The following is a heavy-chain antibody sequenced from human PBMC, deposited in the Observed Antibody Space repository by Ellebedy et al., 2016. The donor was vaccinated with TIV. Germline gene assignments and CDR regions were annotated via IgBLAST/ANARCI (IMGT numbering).Heavy chain of an antibody. D-gene: IGHD3-9*01. Sequence: GGSLRLSXAASGFTFDDYTMHWVRQAPGKGLEWVAFISSNGDMTFYGDSVKGRFTISRDNSKNSLYLQMNSLRAEDTALYYCAKAQQRLRWFDCFPDWGQGTLVTVSP. CDR2: ISSNGDMT. V-gene: IGHV3-43*01. CDR3: AKAQQRLRWFDCFPD. CDR1: GFTFDDYT. J-gene: IGHJ4*02.